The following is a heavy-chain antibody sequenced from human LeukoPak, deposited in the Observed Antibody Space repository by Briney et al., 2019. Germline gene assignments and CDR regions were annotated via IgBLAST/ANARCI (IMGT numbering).Heavy chain of an antibody. J-gene: IGHJ4*02. D-gene: IGHD5-24*01. CDR2: INGGGNTT. Sequence: GGSLRLSCAASGFAFSTFAMGWVRQSPGKGLEWLSTINGGGNTTFYSDSVKGRFTISRDNSKNTVYLQMSSLRVEDTAVYYCVRLESEWGQGTLVTVSS. CDR1: GFAFSTFA. CDR3: VRLESE. V-gene: IGHV3-23*01.